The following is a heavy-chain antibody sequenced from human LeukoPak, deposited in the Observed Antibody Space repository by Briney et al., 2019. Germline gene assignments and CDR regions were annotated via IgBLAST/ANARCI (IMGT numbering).Heavy chain of an antibody. V-gene: IGHV1-69*13. Sequence: SVKVSCKASGGTFSRSAISWVRQAPGQGLEWMGGIIPMFGIANYAQKFQGRVTITADESTSTAYMELSSLRSEDTAVYYCARDRPYTGGWRGFDYWGQGTLVTVSS. D-gene: IGHD6-19*01. CDR2: IIPMFGIA. CDR1: GGTFSRSA. J-gene: IGHJ4*02. CDR3: ARDRPYTGGWRGFDY.